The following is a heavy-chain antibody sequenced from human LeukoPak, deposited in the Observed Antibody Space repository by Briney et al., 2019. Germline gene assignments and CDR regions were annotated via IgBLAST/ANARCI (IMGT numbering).Heavy chain of an antibody. V-gene: IGHV3-48*02. CDR3: ARGPIVVAATPGDFDY. D-gene: IGHD2-15*01. Sequence: SGGSLRLSCAASGFTFSSYSMTWVRQAPGKGLEWVSYISSSSSTIYYADSVKGRFTISRDNAKNSLYLQMNSLRDEDTAVYYCARGPIVVAATPGDFDYWGQGTLVTVSS. CDR2: ISSSSSTI. J-gene: IGHJ4*02. CDR1: GFTFSSYS.